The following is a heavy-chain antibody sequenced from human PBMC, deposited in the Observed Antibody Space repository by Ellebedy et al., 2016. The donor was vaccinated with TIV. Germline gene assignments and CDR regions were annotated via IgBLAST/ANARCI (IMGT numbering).Heavy chain of an antibody. CDR2: ISAYNGNT. V-gene: IGHV1-18*01. CDR1: GYTFTSYG. CDR3: ARDPTGYYYDSSGYYGGAFDI. Sequence: AASVKVSCKASGYTFTSYGISWVRQAPGQGLEWMGWISAYNGNTNYAQKLQGRVTMTTDTSTSTAYMELRSLRSDDTAVYYCARDPTGYYYDSSGYYGGAFDIWGQGTMVTVSS. D-gene: IGHD3-22*01. J-gene: IGHJ3*02.